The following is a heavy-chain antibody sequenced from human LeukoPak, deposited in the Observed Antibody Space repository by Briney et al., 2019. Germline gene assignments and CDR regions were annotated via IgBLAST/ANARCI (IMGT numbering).Heavy chain of an antibody. CDR3: ARESGYFQH. V-gene: IGHV4-59*01. CDR1: GGSISSYY. Sequence: RPSETLSLTCTVSGGSISSYYWSWIRQSPGKGLEWIGYIYYSGSTNYNPSLKSRVTISVDTSKNQFSLKLSSVTAADTAVYYCARESGYFQHWGQGTLVTVSS. J-gene: IGHJ1*01. CDR2: IYYSGST.